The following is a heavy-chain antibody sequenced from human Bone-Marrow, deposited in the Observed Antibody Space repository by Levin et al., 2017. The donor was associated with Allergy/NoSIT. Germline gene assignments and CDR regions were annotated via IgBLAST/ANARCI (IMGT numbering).Heavy chain of an antibody. J-gene: IGHJ5*02. D-gene: IGHD6-19*01. CDR2: ISGSGGST. CDR3: AKEPVAGTFWFDP. Sequence: GESLKISCAASGFTFSSYAMSWVRQAPGKGLEWVSAISGSGGSTYYADSVKGRFTISRDNSKNTLYLQMNSLRAEDTAVYYCAKEPVAGTFWFDPWGQGTLVTVSS. CDR1: GFTFSSYA. V-gene: IGHV3-23*01.